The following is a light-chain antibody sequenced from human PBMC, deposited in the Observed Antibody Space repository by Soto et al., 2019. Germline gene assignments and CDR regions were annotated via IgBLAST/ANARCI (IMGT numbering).Light chain of an antibody. Sequence: SVLTQPASVSGSPGQSITISCTGTSSDVGGYNYVSWYQQHPGKAPKLMIYEVSNRPSGVSNRFSGSKSGNTASLTISGLQAEDEADYYCSSYTSSSTPYYVFGNGTKVTAL. V-gene: IGLV2-14*01. CDR1: SSDVGGYNY. CDR2: EVS. CDR3: SSYTSSSTPYYV. J-gene: IGLJ1*01.